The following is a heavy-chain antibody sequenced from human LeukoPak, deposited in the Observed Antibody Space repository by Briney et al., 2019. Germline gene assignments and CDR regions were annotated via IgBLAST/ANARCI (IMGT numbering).Heavy chain of an antibody. CDR1: GGSFSGYY. CDR3: ARQGITIFGSGDGYYYYGMDV. J-gene: IGHJ6*02. D-gene: IGHD3-3*01. V-gene: IGHV4-34*01. CDR2: INHSGST. Sequence: SETLSLTCAVYGGSFSGYYWSWIRQPPGKGLEWIGEINHSGSTNYNPSLKSRVTISVDTSKNQFPLKLSSVTAADTAVYYCARQGITIFGSGDGYYYYGMDVWGQGTTVTVSS.